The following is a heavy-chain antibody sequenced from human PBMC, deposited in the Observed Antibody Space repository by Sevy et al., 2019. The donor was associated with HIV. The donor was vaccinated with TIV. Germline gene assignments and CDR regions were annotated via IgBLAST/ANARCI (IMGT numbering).Heavy chain of an antibody. J-gene: IGHJ5*02. D-gene: IGHD3-22*01. CDR2: IRTTGDT. V-gene: IGHV3-13*01. CDR3: ARVVYYYDRTAPRVAQTRFDP. CDR1: GFTFSSYD. Sequence: AGSLRLSCAASGFTFSSYDMHWVRQATGGDLEWVSGIRTTGDTFYLGSVKGRFTISRENAKNSFYLQMNSLRAGDTALYYCARVVYYYDRTAPRVAQTRFDPWGQGTLVTVSS.